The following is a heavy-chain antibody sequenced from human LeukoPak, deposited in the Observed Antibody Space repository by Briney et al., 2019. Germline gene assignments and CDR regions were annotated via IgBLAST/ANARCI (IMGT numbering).Heavy chain of an antibody. D-gene: IGHD2-15*01. CDR2: FSGGGDS. V-gene: IGHV3-23*01. J-gene: IGHJ4*02. Sequence: GGSLSLSCAASGLTSGIYAMSWVRQAPGKGLEWVSAFSGGGDSFYADSVRGRFSISADRSRNILYLLMNSLRVEDTAVYYCATEVERHFDLRYWGQGIPVTVSS. CDR3: ATEVERHFDLRY. CDR1: GLTSGIYA.